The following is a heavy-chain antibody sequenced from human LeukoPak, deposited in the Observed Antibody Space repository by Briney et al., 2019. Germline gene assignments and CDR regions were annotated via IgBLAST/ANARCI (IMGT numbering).Heavy chain of an antibody. J-gene: IGHJ4*02. CDR2: ISADGGST. V-gene: IGHV3-43*02. D-gene: IGHD3-22*01. CDR3: AKDISYYDSSGYYSVLGY. Sequence: GGSLRLSCAASGFTFDDYAMHWVRQAPGKGLEWVSLISADGGSTYYADSVKGRFTISRDNSKNSLYLQMNSLRTEDSALYYCAKDISYYDSSGYYSVLGYWGQGTLVTVSS. CDR1: GFTFDDYA.